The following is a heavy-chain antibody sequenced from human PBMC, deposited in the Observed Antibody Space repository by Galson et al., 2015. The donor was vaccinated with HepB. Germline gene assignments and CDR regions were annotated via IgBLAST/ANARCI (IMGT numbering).Heavy chain of an antibody. CDR2: ISKHGNDM. CDR3: AKDFHNYGMDV. Sequence: SLRLSCAASGFNIDNYYMNWVRQAPGKGLEWVSSISKHGNDMQYAVSVRGRFTISRDIAKNSLFLQKNSLGVEDTAIYYCAKDFHNYGMDVWGHGTTVTVSS. V-gene: IGHV3-21*06. D-gene: IGHD5-24*01. J-gene: IGHJ6*02. CDR1: GFNIDNYY.